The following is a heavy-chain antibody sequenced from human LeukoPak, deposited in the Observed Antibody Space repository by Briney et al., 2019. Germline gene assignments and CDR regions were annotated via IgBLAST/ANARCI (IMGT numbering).Heavy chain of an antibody. Sequence: SETLSLTCTVSGDSISSGSYYWSWIRQPAGKGLEWIGRIYGRGGSNYNPSLKSRVTISVDTSKNQFSLKLSSVTAADTAVYYCARGSGSGWYFDYWGQGTLVTVSS. CDR2: IYGRGGS. D-gene: IGHD6-19*01. J-gene: IGHJ4*02. V-gene: IGHV4-61*02. CDR1: GDSISSGSYY. CDR3: ARGSGSGWYFDY.